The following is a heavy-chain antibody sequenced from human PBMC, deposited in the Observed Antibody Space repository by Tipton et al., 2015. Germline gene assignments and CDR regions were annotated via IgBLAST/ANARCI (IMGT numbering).Heavy chain of an antibody. CDR2: IYPGDSHT. D-gene: IGHD3-22*01. CDR3: ARHVSFYYDTHGSDALDI. CDR1: GFSFSDAW. V-gene: IGHV5-51*01. Sequence: SLRLSCAASGFSFSDAWMIWVRQAPGKGLEWMGIIYPGDSHTRYNPSFQGQVTISADKSISTAYLHWSSLKASDTAMYYCARHVSFYYDTHGSDALDIWAQGTMVTVSS. J-gene: IGHJ3*02.